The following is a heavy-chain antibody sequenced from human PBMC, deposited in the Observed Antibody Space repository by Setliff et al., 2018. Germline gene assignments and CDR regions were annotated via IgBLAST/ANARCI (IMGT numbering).Heavy chain of an antibody. CDR3: AREAKRNVVVVVAATPVY. V-gene: IGHV1-69*13. Sequence: SVKVSCKVSGYRLIEVSMHWVRQAPGKGLEWMGGIIPIFGTANYAQKFQGRVTITADESTSTAYMELSSLRSEDTAVYYCAREAKRNVVVVVAATPVYWGQGTLVTVS. CDR1: GYRLIEVS. D-gene: IGHD2-15*01. CDR2: IIPIFGTA. J-gene: IGHJ4*02.